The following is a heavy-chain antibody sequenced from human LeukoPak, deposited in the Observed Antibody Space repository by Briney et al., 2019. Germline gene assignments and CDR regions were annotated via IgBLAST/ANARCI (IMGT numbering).Heavy chain of an antibody. V-gene: IGHV3-74*01. CDR3: ARQDYGDYYYYGMDV. D-gene: IGHD4-17*01. Sequence: PGGSLRLSCAASGFTFSSYWMHWVRQAPGKGLLWVSRINIDGRSASYAPSVTGRFTMSRDNAKNTVYLQMNSLRAEDTAVYYCARQDYGDYYYYGMDVWGQGTTVTVSS. CDR2: INIDGRSA. J-gene: IGHJ6*02. CDR1: GFTFSSYW.